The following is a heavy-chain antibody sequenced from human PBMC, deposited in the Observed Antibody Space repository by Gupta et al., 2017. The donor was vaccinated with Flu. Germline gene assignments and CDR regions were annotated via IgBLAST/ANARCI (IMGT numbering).Heavy chain of an antibody. CDR2: INHSGST. V-gene: IGHV4-34*01. J-gene: IGHJ4*02. Sequence: QVQLQQWGAGLLKPSETLSLTCAVYGGSFSGYYWSWIRQPPGKGLEWIGEINHSGSTNYNPSLKSRVTISVDTSKNQFSLKLSSVTAADTAVYYCAREPYDILTGYRNYYFDYWGQGTLVTVSS. CDR1: GGSFSGYY. D-gene: IGHD3-9*01. CDR3: AREPYDILTGYRNYYFDY.